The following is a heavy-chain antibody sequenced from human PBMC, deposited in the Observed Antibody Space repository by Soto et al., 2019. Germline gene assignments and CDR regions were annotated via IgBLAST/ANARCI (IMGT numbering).Heavy chain of an antibody. D-gene: IGHD1-26*01. Sequence: SETLSLTCTVSGGSISSYYWSWIRQPPGKGLEWIGYIYYSGSTNYNPSLKSRVTISVDTSKNQFSLKLSSVTAADTAVYYCARRYGGNFDYWGQGILVTVSS. V-gene: IGHV4-59*01. CDR1: GGSISSYY. J-gene: IGHJ4*02. CDR2: IYYSGST. CDR3: ARRYGGNFDY.